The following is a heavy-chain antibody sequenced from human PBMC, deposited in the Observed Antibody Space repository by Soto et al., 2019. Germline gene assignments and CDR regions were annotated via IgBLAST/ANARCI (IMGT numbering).Heavy chain of an antibody. CDR1: GGTFSSYA. V-gene: IGHV1-69*01. Sequence: QVQLVQSGAEVKKPGSSVKVSCKASGGTFSSYAISWVRQAPGKGLEWMGGIIPICCTANYAPKFQGRVTINADEYTSTANLELSSLRSEDTAVYYCASTWDPGIVVEVYGMDGWGKVTTVTVSS. J-gene: IGHJ6*04. D-gene: IGHD3-22*01. CDR2: IIPICCTA. CDR3: ASTWDPGIVVEVYGMDG.